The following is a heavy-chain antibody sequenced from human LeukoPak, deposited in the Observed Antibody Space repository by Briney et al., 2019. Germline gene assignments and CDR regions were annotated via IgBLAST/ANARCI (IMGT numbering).Heavy chain of an antibody. Sequence: GGSLRLSCAASGFTFYSYAMTWVRQAPGKGLEWVSAISGSGGSTYYADSVKGRFTISRDNSKNTLYLQMSSLRAEDTALYYCTKYNSDWYDDYWGQGTLVTVSS. CDR2: ISGSGGST. CDR1: GFTFYSYA. CDR3: TKYNSDWYDDY. D-gene: IGHD6-19*01. V-gene: IGHV3-23*01. J-gene: IGHJ4*02.